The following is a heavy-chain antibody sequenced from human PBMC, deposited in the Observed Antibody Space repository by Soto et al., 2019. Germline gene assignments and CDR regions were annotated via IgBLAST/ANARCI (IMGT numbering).Heavy chain of an antibody. CDR2: IIPILGIA. CDR1: GGTFSSYT. CDR3: ARDPSKVKMATMNYSGMDV. J-gene: IGHJ6*02. Sequence: QVQLVQSGAEVKKPGSSVKVSCKASGGTFSSYTISWVRQAPGQGLEWMGRIIPILGIANYAQKFQGRVTITADKPTSTAYMELSSLRSEDTAVYYWARDPSKVKMATMNYSGMDVWGQGTTVTVSS. D-gene: IGHD5-12*01. V-gene: IGHV1-69*08.